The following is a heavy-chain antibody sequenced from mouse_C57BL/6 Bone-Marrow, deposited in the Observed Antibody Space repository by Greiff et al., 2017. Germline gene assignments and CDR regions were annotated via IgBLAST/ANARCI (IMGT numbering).Heavy chain of an antibody. CDR3: ARRRWLLYYVDY. CDR2: INPGSGGT. V-gene: IGHV1-54*01. D-gene: IGHD2-3*01. CDR1: GYAFTNYS. Sequence: VQLQQSGAELVRPGTSVKVSCKASGYAFTNYSIEWVKQRPGQGLEWIGVINPGSGGTNYNEKFKGKATLTADKSSSNAYLQLSSLTSEDSAVYICARRRWLLYYVDYWDQGTTLTDSS. J-gene: IGHJ2*01.